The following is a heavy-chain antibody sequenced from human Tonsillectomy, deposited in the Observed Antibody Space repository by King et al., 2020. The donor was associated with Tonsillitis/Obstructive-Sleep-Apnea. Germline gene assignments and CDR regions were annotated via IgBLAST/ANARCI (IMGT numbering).Heavy chain of an antibody. D-gene: IGHD5-18*01. V-gene: IGHV5-10-1*03. Sequence: EVQLVESGAEVRKPGESLRISCKGSGYSFTNYWITWVRQMPGKGLEWMGTIDPSDSYTNYSPSFQGHVSFSADMYISTAYLQWSSLKASDTAMYYCARHTGYSNGSRYGMDVWGQGTTGTVSS. CDR2: IDPSDSYT. CDR3: ARHTGYSNGSRYGMDV. J-gene: IGHJ6*02. CDR1: GYSFTNYW.